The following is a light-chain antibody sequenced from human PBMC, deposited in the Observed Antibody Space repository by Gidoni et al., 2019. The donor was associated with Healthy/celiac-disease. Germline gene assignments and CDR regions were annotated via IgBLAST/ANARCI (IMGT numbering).Light chain of an antibody. V-gene: IGKV2-28*01. CDR3: MQVLQTPVT. J-gene: IGKJ5*01. CDR2: LGS. CDR1: QSLLHGNGYNH. Sequence: DIVMTQSPLSLPVTPGDPDSTSCRSTQSLLHGNGYNHLDLYLQKPGQSPQLLIYLGSDRASGAPDRFSGSGSGTDFTLRIIRVEAEDVGVYYCMQVLQTPVTCGQGTRLEIK.